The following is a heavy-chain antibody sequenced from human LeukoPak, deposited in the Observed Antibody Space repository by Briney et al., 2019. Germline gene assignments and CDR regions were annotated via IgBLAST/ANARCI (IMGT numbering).Heavy chain of an antibody. V-gene: IGHV3-23*01. CDR1: GFTFSSYA. CDR3: AKNSGYYSGSFDY. J-gene: IGHJ4*02. D-gene: IGHD3-22*01. CDR2: ISGSGGST. Sequence: GGSLRLSXAASGFTFSSYAMSWVRQAPGKGLEWVSAISGSGGSTYYADSVKGRFTISRDNSKNTLYLQMNSLRAEDTAVYYCAKNSGYYSGSFDYWGQGTLVTVSS.